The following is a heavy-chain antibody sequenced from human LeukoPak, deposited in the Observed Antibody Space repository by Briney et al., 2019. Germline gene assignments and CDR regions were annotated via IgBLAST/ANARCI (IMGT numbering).Heavy chain of an antibody. D-gene: IGHD5-12*01. CDR1: GFTFSRYG. Sequence: GRSLRLSCAASGFTFSRYGMHWVRQAPGKGLEWVGVISYDGSNKYYADSVKGRFTISRDNSKNTLYLQMNSLRAEDTAVYYCAKVQSATGFDIWGQGTMVTVSS. CDR2: ISYDGSNK. CDR3: AKVQSATGFDI. V-gene: IGHV3-30*18. J-gene: IGHJ3*02.